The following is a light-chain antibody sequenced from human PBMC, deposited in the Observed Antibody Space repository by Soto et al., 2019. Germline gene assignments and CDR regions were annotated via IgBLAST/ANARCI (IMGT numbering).Light chain of an antibody. CDR1: QSINIY. CDR2: GAS. J-gene: IGKJ2*01. Sequence: IQMTQSPSSLSASVGDRVTVTCRASQSINIYLNWYQQKPGKAPTLLIYGASSLQSGVPSRFSGGGSRTDFTLTISSLQPVDFATYYCQQSYRSPYTFGQGTKLEIK. CDR3: QQSYRSPYT. V-gene: IGKV1-39*01.